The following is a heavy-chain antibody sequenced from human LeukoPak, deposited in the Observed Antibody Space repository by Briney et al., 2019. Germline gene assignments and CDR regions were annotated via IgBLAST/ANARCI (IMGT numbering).Heavy chain of an antibody. CDR2: IIPIFGTA. J-gene: IGHJ6*03. CDR3: AKDYERFYYYMDV. CDR1: GGTFSSYA. V-gene: IGHV1-69*05. D-gene: IGHD3-3*01. Sequence: SVKVSCKASGGTFSSYAISWMRQAPGQGLEWMGGIIPIFGTANYAQKFQGRVTITTDESTSTAYMELSSLRSEDTAVYYCAKDYERFYYYMDVWGKGTTVTVSS.